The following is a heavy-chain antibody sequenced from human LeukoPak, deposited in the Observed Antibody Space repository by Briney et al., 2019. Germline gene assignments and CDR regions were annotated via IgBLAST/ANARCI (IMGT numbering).Heavy chain of an antibody. Sequence: PSETRSLTCTVSGGSISSYYWSWIRQPAGKGREWIGRIYTSGSTNYNPSLKSRVTMSVDTSKNQFSLKLSSVTAADTAVYYCARGTSIVEDDYWGQGTLVTVSS. CDR1: GGSISSYY. CDR3: ARGTSIVEDDY. V-gene: IGHV4-4*07. D-gene: IGHD3-22*01. J-gene: IGHJ4*02. CDR2: IYTSGST.